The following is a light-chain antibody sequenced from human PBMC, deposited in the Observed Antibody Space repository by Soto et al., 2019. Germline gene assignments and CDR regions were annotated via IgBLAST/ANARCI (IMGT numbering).Light chain of an antibody. Sequence: DIQMTQAPSSLSASVGDRVTITCRARQDISTDLAWYQEKPGKVPKLLISAAYTLQSGVPPRFSGSGSGTDLTLPISSLQPEDVATYYCLKCDNAPLTFGGGTKVELK. J-gene: IGKJ4*01. CDR3: LKCDNAPLT. CDR2: AAY. V-gene: IGKV1-27*01. CDR1: QDISTD.